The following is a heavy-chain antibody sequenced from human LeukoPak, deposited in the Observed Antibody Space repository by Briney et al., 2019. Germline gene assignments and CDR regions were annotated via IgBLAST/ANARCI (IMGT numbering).Heavy chain of an antibody. Sequence: GASVKVSCKASGGTFSSYAISWVRQAPGQGLEWMGGILPIFGTANYEQKFQDRVTITADESTSTAYLELSSLRSEDTAVYYFASTRRLRFLEYDPWGQGTLVTVSS. V-gene: IGHV1-69*13. CDR3: ASTRRLRFLEYDP. CDR2: ILPIFGTA. CDR1: GGTFSSYA. D-gene: IGHD3-3*01. J-gene: IGHJ5*02.